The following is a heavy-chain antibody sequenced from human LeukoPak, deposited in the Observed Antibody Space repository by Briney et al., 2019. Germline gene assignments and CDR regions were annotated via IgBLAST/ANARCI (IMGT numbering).Heavy chain of an antibody. Sequence: GGSQSLSCFGSGFLFSGFAMRWVPHAPGKGLVWVSINSGSGDNRYDAASVDGRFIVSRDNNKTTLYLQINSLTAEDTVLYCCARGRGGDYVPSRFDYWGQGTLVTVSS. J-gene: IGHJ4*02. V-gene: IGHV3-23*01. CDR1: GFLFSGFA. D-gene: IGHD4-17*01. CDR3: ARGRGGDYVPSRFDY. CDR2: NSGSGDNR.